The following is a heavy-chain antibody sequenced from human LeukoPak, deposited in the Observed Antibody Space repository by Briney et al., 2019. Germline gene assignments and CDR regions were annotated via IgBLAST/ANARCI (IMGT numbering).Heavy chain of an antibody. CDR3: ANEVRPNDY. Sequence: GGSLRLSCAASGFTFSSYAMSWVRQAPGKGLEWVSGISGSGAYTYYADSVKGRFTISRDNSKNTLYLQMNGLRVEDTALYYCANEVRPNDYWGQGTLVTVSS. V-gene: IGHV3-23*01. J-gene: IGHJ4*02. CDR2: ISGSGAYT. D-gene: IGHD1-1*01. CDR1: GFTFSSYA.